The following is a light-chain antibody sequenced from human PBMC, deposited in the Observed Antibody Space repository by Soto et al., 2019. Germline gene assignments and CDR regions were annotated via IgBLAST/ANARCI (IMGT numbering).Light chain of an antibody. J-gene: IGLJ1*01. CDR1: RSDVGGYKH. CDR3: SSYTSVNLYF. Sequence: QSALTQPASVSGSPGQSISISCTGTRSDVGGYKHVSWYQQHPGKVPRLIIFDVSSRPSGVSHRFSGSKSGDTASLTISGLQAEDEADYYCSSYTSVNLYFFGTGTKVTVL. V-gene: IGLV2-14*03. CDR2: DVS.